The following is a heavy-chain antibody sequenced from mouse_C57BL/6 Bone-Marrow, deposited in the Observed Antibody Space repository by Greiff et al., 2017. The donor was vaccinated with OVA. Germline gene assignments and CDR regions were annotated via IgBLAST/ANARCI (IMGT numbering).Heavy chain of an antibody. V-gene: IGHV1-18*01. D-gene: IGHD1-1*01. Sequence: VQLQQSGPELVKPGASVKIPCKASGYTFTDYNMDWVKQSHGKSLEWMGDSNPNNGGTIYNQKFTGKATLTVDKSSSPAYMELRSLTSEDTAVYYCARRDYYGSSDWYFDVWGTGTTVTVSS. J-gene: IGHJ1*03. CDR1: GYTFTDYN. CDR2: SNPNNGGT. CDR3: ARRDYYGSSDWYFDV.